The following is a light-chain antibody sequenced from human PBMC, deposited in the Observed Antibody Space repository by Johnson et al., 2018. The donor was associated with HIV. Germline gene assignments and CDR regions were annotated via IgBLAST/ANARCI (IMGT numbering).Light chain of an antibody. Sequence: QSVLTQSPSVSAAPGQKVTISCSGSSSNIGNNYVSWYQQLPGTAPKLLIYENNKRPSGIPDRFSGSKSGPSATLGLTGLQTGDEADYYCGTWDSSLSAGGVFGTGTKVTVL. J-gene: IGLJ1*01. CDR3: GTWDSSLSAGGV. CDR1: SSNIGNNY. V-gene: IGLV1-51*02. CDR2: ENN.